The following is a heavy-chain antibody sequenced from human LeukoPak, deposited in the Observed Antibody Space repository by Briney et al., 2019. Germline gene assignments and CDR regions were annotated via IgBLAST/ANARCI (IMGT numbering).Heavy chain of an antibody. D-gene: IGHD4-17*01. J-gene: IGHJ5*02. V-gene: IGHV3-23*01. Sequence: GGSLRLSCVASGFTFSSYGMHWVRQAPGKGLEWVSAISGTGGSTYYADSVKGRFTISRDNSKNTLYVQMNSLRAEDTAVYYCAKGQWTVTQRMYNWFDPWGQGTLVTVSS. CDR2: ISGTGGST. CDR1: GFTFSSYG. CDR3: AKGQWTVTQRMYNWFDP.